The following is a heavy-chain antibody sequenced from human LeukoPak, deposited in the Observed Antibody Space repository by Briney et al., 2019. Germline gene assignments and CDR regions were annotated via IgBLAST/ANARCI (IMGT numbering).Heavy chain of an antibody. D-gene: IGHD1-1*01. CDR2: IKQDGSER. J-gene: IGHJ4*02. CDR1: GFTFTTFW. V-gene: IGHV3-7*01. Sequence: GGSLRLSCAASGFTFTTFWMSWVRQAPGKGLEWVANIKQDGSERYYVDSVKGRFTISRDNTKNSLYLQMNSLRAEDSAVYYCSSAWNGVDCWGQGTLVTVSS. CDR3: SSAWNGVDC.